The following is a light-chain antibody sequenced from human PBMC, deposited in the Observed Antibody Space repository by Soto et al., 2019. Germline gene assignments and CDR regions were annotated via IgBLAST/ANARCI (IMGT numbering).Light chain of an antibody. J-gene: IGKJ4*01. Sequence: EIVLTQSPATLSLSPGERATLSCRASQSVSSYLAWYQQKLGQAPRLLIYDASSRATGIPARFSGSGSGTDFTLTISSLEPEDFAVYFCQQRGNWPLTFGGGTKVDIK. CDR2: DAS. V-gene: IGKV3-11*01. CDR3: QQRGNWPLT. CDR1: QSVSSY.